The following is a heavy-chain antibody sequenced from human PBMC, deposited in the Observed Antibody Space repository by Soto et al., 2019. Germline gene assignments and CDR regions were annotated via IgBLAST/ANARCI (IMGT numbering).Heavy chain of an antibody. CDR1: GFTFSSYS. D-gene: IGHD2-15*01. Sequence: GGSLRLSCAASGFTFSSYSMNWARQAPGKGLEWVSYISSSSSTIYYADSVKGRFTISRDNAKNSLYLQMNSLRDEDTAVYYCARDVYCSGGSCYPDYFDYWGQGT. V-gene: IGHV3-48*02. CDR3: ARDVYCSGGSCYPDYFDY. CDR2: ISSSSSTI. J-gene: IGHJ4*02.